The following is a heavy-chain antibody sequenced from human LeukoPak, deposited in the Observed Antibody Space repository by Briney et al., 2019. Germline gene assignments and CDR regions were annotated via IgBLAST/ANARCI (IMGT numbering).Heavy chain of an antibody. J-gene: IGHJ3*02. CDR2: IYYSGST. V-gene: IGHV4-59*01. CDR1: GGSISSYY. CDR3: ARDSYYDSSGYYAGSNAFDI. D-gene: IGHD3-22*01. Sequence: PSETLSLTCTVSGGSISSYYWSWIRQPPGKGLEWIGYIYYSGSTNYNPSLKSRVTISVDTSKNQFSLKLSSVTAADTAVYYCARDSYYDSSGYYAGSNAFDIWGQGTMVTVSS.